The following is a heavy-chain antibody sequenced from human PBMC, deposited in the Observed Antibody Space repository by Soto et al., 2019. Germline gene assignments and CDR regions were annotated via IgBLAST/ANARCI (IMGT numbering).Heavy chain of an antibody. Sequence: QVQLVESGGGVVQPGRSLRLSCAASGFTFSSYGMHWVRQAPGKGLEWVAVISYDGSNKYYADSVKGRFTISRDNSKNTMYLQMNSLRAEDTAVYYCATDIAAAGTIGYYYGMDVWGKVTTVTVSS. CDR3: ATDIAAAGTIGYYYGMDV. CDR1: GFTFSSYG. V-gene: IGHV3-30*03. CDR2: ISYDGSNK. D-gene: IGHD6-13*01. J-gene: IGHJ6*04.